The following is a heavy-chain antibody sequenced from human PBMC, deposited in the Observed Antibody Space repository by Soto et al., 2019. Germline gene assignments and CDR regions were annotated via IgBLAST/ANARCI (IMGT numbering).Heavy chain of an antibody. V-gene: IGHV3-30-3*01. Sequence: LRLSCVASGFTFSNYAMNWVRQAPGNGLEWVAVISYDGSNKYYADSVKGRITISRDNSRNTLYLQMNNLRAEDTAMYYCARDLGNNYGSFAYWGQGTLVTVSS. CDR1: GFTFSNYA. J-gene: IGHJ4*02. CDR3: ARDLGNNYGSFAY. D-gene: IGHD4-17*01. CDR2: ISYDGSNK.